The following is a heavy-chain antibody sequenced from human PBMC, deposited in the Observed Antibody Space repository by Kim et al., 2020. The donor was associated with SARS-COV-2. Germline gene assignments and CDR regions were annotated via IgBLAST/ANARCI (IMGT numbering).Heavy chain of an antibody. CDR1: GGTFSSYA. CDR2: IIPIFGTA. D-gene: IGHD6-19*01. CDR3: ARDGGAGTNYYYGMDV. J-gene: IGHJ6*02. V-gene: IGHV1-69*13. Sequence: SVKVSCKASGGTFSSYAISWVRQAPGQGLEWMGGIIPIFGTANYAQKFQGRVTITADESTSTAYMELSSLRSEDTAVYYCARDGGAGTNYYYGMDVWGQGTTVTVSS.